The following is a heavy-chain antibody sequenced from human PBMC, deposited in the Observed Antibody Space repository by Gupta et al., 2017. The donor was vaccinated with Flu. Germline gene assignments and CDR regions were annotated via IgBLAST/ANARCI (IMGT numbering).Heavy chain of an antibody. J-gene: IGHJ4*02. CDR1: GFTFSNAW. CDR3: TASDRAYYGPDY. CDR2: MKRKTDGGTT. D-gene: IGHD2-21*01. V-gene: IGHV3-15*01. Sequence: EVQLVESGGGLVKPGGSLRLSCAASGFTFSNAWMSWVRQAPGKGLEWVGRMKRKTDGGTTDYAAPVKGRFSISRDDSKNTLYLQMNSLKTEDTAVYYRTASDRAYYGPDYWGQGTLVHVSS.